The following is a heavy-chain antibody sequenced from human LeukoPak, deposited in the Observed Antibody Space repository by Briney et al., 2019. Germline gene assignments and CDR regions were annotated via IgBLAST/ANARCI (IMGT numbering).Heavy chain of an antibody. CDR3: AKGRWFGEY. CDR2: IRYDGSKE. V-gene: IGHV3-30*02. Sequence: PGGSLRLSCAASGFTFSSYGIHWVRQAPGKGLEWVAFIRYDGSKEFYADSVKGRFTISRDNSKNTPYLKMNSLRAEDTAVYYCAKGRWFGEYWGQGTLVTVSS. CDR1: GFTFSSYG. D-gene: IGHD3-10*01. J-gene: IGHJ4*02.